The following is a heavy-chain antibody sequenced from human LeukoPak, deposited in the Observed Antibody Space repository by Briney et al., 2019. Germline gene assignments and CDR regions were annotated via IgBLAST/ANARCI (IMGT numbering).Heavy chain of an antibody. CDR3: ATDYGDYAAFDI. CDR2: FDPEDGET. CDR1: GYTLTELS. Sequence: ASVKVSCKVSGYTLTELSMHWVRQAPGKGLEWMGGFDPEDGETIYAQKFQGRVTMTEDTSTDTAYMELSSLRSEDTAVYYCATDYGDYAAFDIWGQGTMATVSS. V-gene: IGHV1-24*01. J-gene: IGHJ3*02. D-gene: IGHD4-17*01.